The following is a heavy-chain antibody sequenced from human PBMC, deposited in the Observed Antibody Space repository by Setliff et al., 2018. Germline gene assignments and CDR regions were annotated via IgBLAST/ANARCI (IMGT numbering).Heavy chain of an antibody. CDR1: GGSMIGGHYY. D-gene: IGHD2-15*01. J-gene: IGHJ5*02. V-gene: IGHV4-31*03. CDR2: IYYSGNT. Sequence: NPSETLSLTCTASGGSMIGGHYYWSWIRQLPGKGLEWIAYIYYSGNTYYNPSLKSRVTISVDTSKNQFSLKINSVTAADTAVYYCARGHCSSGECPNYFDPWGQGTQVTVSS. CDR3: ARGHCSSGECPNYFDP.